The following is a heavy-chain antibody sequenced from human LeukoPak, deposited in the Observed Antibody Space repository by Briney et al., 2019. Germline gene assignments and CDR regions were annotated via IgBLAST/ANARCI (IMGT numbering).Heavy chain of an antibody. CDR2: IKQDGSEK. D-gene: IGHD4-17*01. CDR1: GFTFSGYW. J-gene: IGHJ4*02. CDR3: AQLTTR. Sequence: GGSLRLSCAASGFTFSGYWMSWVRQAPGKGLEWVANIKQDGSEKYYVDSVKGRFTISRDNAKNSLYLQMNSLRVEDTAVYYCAQLTTRWGQGTLVTVSS. V-gene: IGHV3-7*03.